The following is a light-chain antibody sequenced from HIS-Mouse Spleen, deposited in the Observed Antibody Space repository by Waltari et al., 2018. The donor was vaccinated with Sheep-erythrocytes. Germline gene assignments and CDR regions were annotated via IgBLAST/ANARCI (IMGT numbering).Light chain of an antibody. CDR1: SSDVGGYNY. CDR3: CSYAGSYNHV. J-gene: IGLJ1*01. Sequence: QSALTQPPSVSGSPGQSVTISCTGTSSDVGGYNYLSWYQQHPGKAPKLMIYDVSKRPSGVPDRFSGSKSGNTASLTISGLQAEDEADYYCCSYAGSYNHVFATGTKVTVL. CDR2: DVS. V-gene: IGLV2-11*01.